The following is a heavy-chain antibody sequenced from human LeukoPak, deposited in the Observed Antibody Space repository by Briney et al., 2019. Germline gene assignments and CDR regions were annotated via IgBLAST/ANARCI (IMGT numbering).Heavy chain of an antibody. Sequence: WGSLRLSCAASGFTFSDYYTSWIRQAPGKGLEWVSYINNSSSYTNYADSVKGRFTISRDNAKNSLYLQMNSLRAEDTAVYYCARDDSLWFGELLSSAFDIWGQGTMVTVSS. J-gene: IGHJ3*02. CDR3: ARDDSLWFGELLSSAFDI. D-gene: IGHD3-10*01. CDR2: INNSSSYT. CDR1: GFTFSDYY. V-gene: IGHV3-11*05.